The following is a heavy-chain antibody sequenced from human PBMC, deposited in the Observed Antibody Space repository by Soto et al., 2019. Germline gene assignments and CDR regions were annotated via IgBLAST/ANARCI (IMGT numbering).Heavy chain of an antibody. CDR2: IYYSGST. V-gene: IGHV4-59*08. J-gene: IGHJ4*02. Sequence: SETLSLTCTVSGGSISSYYWSWIRQPPGKGLEWIGYIYYSGSTNYNPSLKSRVTISVDTSKNQLSLKLSSVTAADTAVYYCTRRYGYYFDYWGQGTLVTVSS. CDR3: TRRYGYYFDY. CDR1: GGSISSYY. D-gene: IGHD4-17*01.